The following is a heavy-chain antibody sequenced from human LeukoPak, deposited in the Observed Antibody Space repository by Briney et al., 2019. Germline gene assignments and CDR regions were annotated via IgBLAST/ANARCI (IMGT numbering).Heavy chain of an antibody. CDR3: ARDHAGYDFWSGYYTAYPRYFDY. CDR2: INWNGGIT. V-gene: IGHV3-20*04. J-gene: IGHJ4*02. Sequence: RTGGSLRLSCAASGFTFDDYGMSWVRQASGKGLEWVSGINWNGGITGYADSVKGRFTISRDNAKNSLYLQMNSLRAEDTAVYYCARDHAGYDFWSGYYTAYPRYFDYWGQGTLVTVSS. CDR1: GFTFDDYG. D-gene: IGHD3-3*01.